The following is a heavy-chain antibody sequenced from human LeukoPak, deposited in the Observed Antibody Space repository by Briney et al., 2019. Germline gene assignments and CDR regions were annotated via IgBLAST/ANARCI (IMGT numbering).Heavy chain of an antibody. V-gene: IGHV4-30-2*01. CDR2: TDHTGFT. Sequence: PSETLSLTCSVSGGSISGGGYFWNWIRQPPGKTLERIGCTDHTGFTYNKPSLRSRVTISVDTSKNQFSLRLTSVTAADTAMYFCARSPSKEMEWLSPSHFDFWGQGTLVSVSS. CDR1: GGSISGGGYF. CDR3: ARSPSKEMEWLSPSHFDF. J-gene: IGHJ4*02. D-gene: IGHD3-3*01.